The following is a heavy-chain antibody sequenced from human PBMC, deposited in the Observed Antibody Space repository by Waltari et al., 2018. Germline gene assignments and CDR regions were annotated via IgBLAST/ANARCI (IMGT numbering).Heavy chain of an antibody. V-gene: IGHV2-5*01. CDR2: IYWNDDK. CDR1: GFSLSTSGVG. D-gene: IGHD3-10*01. J-gene: IGHJ5*02. CDR3: AHRLRGGWFDP. Sequence: QITLKESGPTLVKPTQTLTLTCTFSGFSLSTSGVGVGWIRQPPGKALEWLALIYWNDDKRYSPSLKSRLTITKDTSQNQVVLTMTNMDPVDTATYYCAHRLRGGWFDPWGQGTLVTVSS.